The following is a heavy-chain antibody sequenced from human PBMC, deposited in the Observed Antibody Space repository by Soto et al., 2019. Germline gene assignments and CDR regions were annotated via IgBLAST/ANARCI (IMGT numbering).Heavy chain of an antibody. CDR1: GFTFDDYA. Sequence: GGSLRLSCAASGFTFDDYAMHWVRQAPGKGLEWVSGISGGGSSAYYADSVKGRFTISRDNSKNTLYLQMNSLRAEDTAVYYCASRSSGWYFDYWGQGTLVTVSS. V-gene: IGHV3-23*01. CDR2: ISGGGSSA. CDR3: ASRSSGWYFDY. J-gene: IGHJ4*02. D-gene: IGHD6-19*01.